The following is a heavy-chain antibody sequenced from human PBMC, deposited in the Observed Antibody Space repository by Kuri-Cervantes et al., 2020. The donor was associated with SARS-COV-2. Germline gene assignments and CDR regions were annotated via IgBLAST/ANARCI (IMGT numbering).Heavy chain of an antibody. J-gene: IGHJ6*02. CDR3: ARTYYDFWSGYHYYYYGMDV. D-gene: IGHD3-3*01. CDR1: GGSTSSYY. Sequence: SETLSLTCTVSGGSTSSYYWSWIRQPPGKGLEWIGSIYYSGSTYYNPSLKSRVTISVDTSKNQFSLKLSSVTAADTAVYYCARTYYDFWSGYHYYYYGMDVWGQGTTVTVSS. V-gene: IGHV4-59*01. CDR2: IYYSGST.